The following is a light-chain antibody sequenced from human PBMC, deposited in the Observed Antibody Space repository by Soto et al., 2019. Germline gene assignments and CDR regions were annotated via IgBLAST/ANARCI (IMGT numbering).Light chain of an antibody. CDR2: DAS. J-gene: IGKJ5*01. CDR1: QDIGKN. Sequence: DIHMTQSPSSLSVSVGDMVTITCQASQDIGKNLNSYQQKPAKAPKLLIYDASNLETGVPSSFSGSGSATDFTFPISRLQPADIATYYCQHYDNLPPVTFGHGTRLEIK. V-gene: IGKV1-33*01. CDR3: QHYDNLPPVT.